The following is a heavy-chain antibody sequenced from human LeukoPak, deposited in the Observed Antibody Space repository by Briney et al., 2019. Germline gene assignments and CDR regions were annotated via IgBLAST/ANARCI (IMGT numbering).Heavy chain of an antibody. CDR2: ISSSSSYI. Sequence: PGGSLRLSCAASGFTFSDHYIDWVRQAPGKGLEWVSSISSSSSYIYYADSVKGRFTISRDNAKNSLYLQMNSLRAEDTAVYYCARDEGSSWYKKYWGQGTLVTVSS. CDR1: GFTFSDHY. J-gene: IGHJ4*02. V-gene: IGHV3-21*01. CDR3: ARDEGSSWYKKY. D-gene: IGHD6-13*01.